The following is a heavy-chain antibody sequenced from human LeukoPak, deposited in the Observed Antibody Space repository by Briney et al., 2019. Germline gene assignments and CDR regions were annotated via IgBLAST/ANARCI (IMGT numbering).Heavy chain of an antibody. J-gene: IGHJ4*02. V-gene: IGHV3-30-3*01. CDR1: GFSFTSFA. D-gene: IGHD1-20*01. CDR2: ISYDGDNK. CDR3: ARHNWNDKRGKPFDY. Sequence: GGSLRLSCAASGFSFTSFAMHWVRQAPGKGLEWVTVISYDGDNKYYADSVKGRFTVSRDNSRNTLYLQMNSLRAEDTAVYYCARHNWNDKRGKPFDYWGQGTLVSVSS.